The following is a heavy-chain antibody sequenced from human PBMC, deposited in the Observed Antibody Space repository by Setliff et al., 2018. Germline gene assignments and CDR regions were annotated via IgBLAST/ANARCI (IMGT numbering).Heavy chain of an antibody. CDR1: GGSFSGYY. CDR3: ARGGYYYIRSYFDY. Sequence: SETLSLTCAVYGGSFSGYYWSWIRQPPGKGLEWIGEINHSGSTNYNPSLKSRVTISVDTSKNQFSLKLSPVTAADTAVYYCARGGYYYIRSYFDYWGQGTLVTVSS. J-gene: IGHJ4*02. V-gene: IGHV4-34*01. D-gene: IGHD3-22*01. CDR2: INHSGST.